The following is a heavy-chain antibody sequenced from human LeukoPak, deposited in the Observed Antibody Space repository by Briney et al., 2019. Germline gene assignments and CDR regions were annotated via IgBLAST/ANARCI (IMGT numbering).Heavy chain of an antibody. CDR1: GFTFDDYA. CDR2: ISWNSGGI. V-gene: IGHV3-9*03. J-gene: IGHJ2*01. CDR3: AKAQGGSGWYGPNWYFDL. Sequence: GGSLRLSCAASGFTFDDYAMHWVRQAPGMGLEWVSGISWNSGGIGYADSVKGRFTISRDNAKNSLYLQMNSLRAEDMALYYCAKAQGGSGWYGPNWYFDLWGRGTLVTVSS. D-gene: IGHD6-19*01.